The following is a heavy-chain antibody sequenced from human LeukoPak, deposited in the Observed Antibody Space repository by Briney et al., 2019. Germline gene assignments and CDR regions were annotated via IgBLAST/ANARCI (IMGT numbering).Heavy chain of an antibody. V-gene: IGHV3-23*01. Sequence: GGSLRLSCAASGFTFSSYAMSWVRQAPGKGLEWVSAISGSGGSTYYTDSVKGRFTISRDNSKNTLYLQMNSLRAEDTAVYYCAKELPEYYDILTGPGPFDYWGQGTLVTVSS. CDR2: ISGSGGST. CDR1: GFTFSSYA. J-gene: IGHJ4*02. CDR3: AKELPEYYDILTGPGPFDY. D-gene: IGHD3-9*01.